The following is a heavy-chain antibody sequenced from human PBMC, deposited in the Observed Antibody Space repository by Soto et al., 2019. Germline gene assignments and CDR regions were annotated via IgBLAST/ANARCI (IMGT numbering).Heavy chain of an antibody. CDR3: ASQGGDIELAQAAHGHYSGMDV. D-gene: IGHD2-2*01. J-gene: IGHJ6*02. CDR1: GGSITSSSYY. Sequence: PSETLSLTCPVSGGSITSSSYYWGWIRQPPGKGLEWIGSIYYSGSTYYNPSLKSRVTISVDTSKNQFSLKLSSVTAADTAVYYCASQGGDIELAQAAHGHYSGMDVWGQGTTVTVSS. V-gene: IGHV4-39*01. CDR2: IYYSGST.